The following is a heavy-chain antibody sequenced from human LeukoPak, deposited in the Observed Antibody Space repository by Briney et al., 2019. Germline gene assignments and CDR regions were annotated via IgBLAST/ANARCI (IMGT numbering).Heavy chain of an antibody. CDR2: IYYSGGA. D-gene: IGHD3-22*01. J-gene: IGHJ3*02. V-gene: IGHV4-30-4*01. CDR3: ARIYDSSGYFHFDI. CDR1: GGSISSGDYY. Sequence: SETLSLTRTVSGGSISSGDYYWSWIRQPPGKGLEWIGYIYYSGGADYNPSLKSRLSISVDTSKNQFSLKLSSVTAADTAVYYCARIYDSSGYFHFDIWGQGTMVTVSS.